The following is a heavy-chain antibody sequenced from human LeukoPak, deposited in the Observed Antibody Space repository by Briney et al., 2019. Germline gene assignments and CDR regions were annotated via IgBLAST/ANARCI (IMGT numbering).Heavy chain of an antibody. CDR3: ARVVLAPYYYYGMDV. CDR1: GYTFTSYA. Sequence: ASVKVSCKASGYTFTSYAMNWVRQASGQGLEWMGWINTNTGNPTYAQGFTGRFVFSLDTSVSTAYLQISSLKAEDTAVYYCARVVLAPYYYYGMDVWGQGTTVTVSS. CDR2: INTNTGNP. D-gene: IGHD2-8*01. J-gene: IGHJ6*02. V-gene: IGHV7-4-1*02.